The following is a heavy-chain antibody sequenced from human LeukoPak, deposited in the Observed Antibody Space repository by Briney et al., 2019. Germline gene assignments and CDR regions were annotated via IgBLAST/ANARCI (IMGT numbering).Heavy chain of an antibody. CDR3: AREGEGFDY. J-gene: IGHJ4*02. CDR1: GFTFSSYA. V-gene: IGHV3-30*04. Sequence: PGRSLRLSCAASGFTFSSYAMHWVRQAPGKGLEWVAVISYDGSNKYYADSVKGRFTISRDNSKNTLYLQMNSLRAEDTAVYYCAREGEGFDYWGQGTLVTVSS. CDR2: ISYDGSNK. D-gene: IGHD1-26*01.